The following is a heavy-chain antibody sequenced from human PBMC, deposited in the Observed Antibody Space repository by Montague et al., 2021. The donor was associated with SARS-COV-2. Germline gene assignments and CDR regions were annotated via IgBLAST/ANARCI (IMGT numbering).Heavy chain of an antibody. V-gene: IGHV2-70*11. CDR2: IDWDDDK. CDR1: GFSLSTSGMC. D-gene: IGHD3-9*01. Sequence: PALVKPTQTLTLTCTFSGFSLSTSGMCVSWIRQPPGKALEWLARIDWDDDKYYSTSLKTRLTISRDTSKNQVVLTMTNMDPVDTATYYCARGYYDILTGYLDAFDIWGQGTWSPSLQ. CDR3: ARGYYDILTGYLDAFDI. J-gene: IGHJ3*02.